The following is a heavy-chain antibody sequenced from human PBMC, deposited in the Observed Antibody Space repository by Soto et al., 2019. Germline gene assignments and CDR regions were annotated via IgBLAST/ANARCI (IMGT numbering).Heavy chain of an antibody. Sequence: SETLSLTCAVSGGSVNTYYWSWIRQPPGKGLEWIGYIYYSGNTNYNPSLKSRVTISVDTSKNQFSLKLSSMTAADTAVYFCARGRPWELYDYWGQGTLVTVSS. J-gene: IGHJ4*02. CDR3: ARGRPWELYDY. CDR2: IYYSGNT. CDR1: GGSVNTYY. V-gene: IGHV4-59*02. D-gene: IGHD1-26*01.